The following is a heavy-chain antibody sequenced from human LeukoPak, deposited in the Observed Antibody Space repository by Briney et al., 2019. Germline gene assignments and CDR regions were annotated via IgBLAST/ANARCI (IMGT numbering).Heavy chain of an antibody. D-gene: IGHD3-22*01. V-gene: IGHV2-5*02. CDR1: GFSLSTSGVG. CDR2: IYWDDDK. CDR3: ARTYYYDSSGNWFDP. J-gene: IGHJ5*02. Sequence: SGPTLVNPTQTLTLTCTFSGFSLSTSGVGVGWIRQPPGKALEWLALIYWDDDKRCSSSLKSRLTITKDTSKNQVVVTMTNMDPVDTATYYCARTYYYDSSGNWFDPWGQGTLVTVSS.